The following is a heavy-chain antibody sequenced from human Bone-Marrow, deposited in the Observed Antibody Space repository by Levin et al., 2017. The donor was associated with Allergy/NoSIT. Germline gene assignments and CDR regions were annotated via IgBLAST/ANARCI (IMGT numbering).Heavy chain of an antibody. Sequence: GGSLRLSCAASGFSFSSHWMSWVRQAPGKGLEWVANISPDGNKKNYVDSVKGRFTISRDNAKNSLDLQMNSLTAEDTAVYYCARDWDGTGKCFDFWGQGTLVTVSS. CDR2: ISPDGNKK. V-gene: IGHV3-7*01. CDR3: ARDWDGTGKCFDF. D-gene: IGHD3-10*01. CDR1: GFSFSSHW. J-gene: IGHJ4*02.